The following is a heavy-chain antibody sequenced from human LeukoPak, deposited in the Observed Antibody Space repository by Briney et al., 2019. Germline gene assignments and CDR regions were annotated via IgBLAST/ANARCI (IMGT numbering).Heavy chain of an antibody. J-gene: IGHJ4*02. Sequence: GGSLRLFCAGSGFTFSSHWMSWVRQAPGKGPEWVANIKQDGGEKYYVDSVKGRFTISRDNAKNSLYLQMNSLRAEDTAVYYCARDKVVGATYFDYWGQGILVTVSS. V-gene: IGHV3-7*03. CDR2: IKQDGGEK. D-gene: IGHD1-26*01. CDR3: ARDKVVGATYFDY. CDR1: GFTFSSHW.